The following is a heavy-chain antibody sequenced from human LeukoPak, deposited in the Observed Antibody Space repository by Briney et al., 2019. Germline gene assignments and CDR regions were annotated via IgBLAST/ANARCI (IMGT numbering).Heavy chain of an antibody. J-gene: IGHJ4*02. D-gene: IGHD6-13*01. V-gene: IGHV3-9*01. Sequence: GGSLRLSCAASGFTFDDYAMHWVRQVPGKGLEWVASIDWNGGSIDYADSLKGRFSISRDNAKNSLYLQMIRLRTEDTAVYYCVKDXXSAWYCPGFWGQGTLVSVSS. CDR2: IDWNGGSI. CDR1: GFTFDDYA. CDR3: VKDXXSAWYCPGF.